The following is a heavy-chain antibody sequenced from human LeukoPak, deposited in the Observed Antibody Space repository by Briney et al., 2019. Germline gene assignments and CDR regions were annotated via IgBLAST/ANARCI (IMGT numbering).Heavy chain of an antibody. CDR2: IYYSGST. Sequence: SETLSLTCTVSGGSISSYYWSWIRQPPGKGLEWIGYIYYSGSTNYNPSLKSRVTMSVDTSKNQFSLKLSSVTAADTAVYYCARLRGDYDFWSGYFYYFDYWGQGTLVTVSS. V-gene: IGHV4-59*01. D-gene: IGHD3-3*01. CDR1: GGSISSYY. CDR3: ARLRGDYDFWSGYFYYFDY. J-gene: IGHJ4*02.